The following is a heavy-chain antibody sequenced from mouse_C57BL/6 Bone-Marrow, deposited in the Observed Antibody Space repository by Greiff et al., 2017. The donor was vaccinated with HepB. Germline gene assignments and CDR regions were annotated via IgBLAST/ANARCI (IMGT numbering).Heavy chain of an antibody. CDR3: ASGCRGDAMDY. CDR2: ISSGSSTI. Sequence: EVKLMESGGGLVKPGGSLKLSCAASGFNFSDYGMHWVRQAPEKGLEWVAYISSGSSTIYYADKVKGRFTISRDNAKNTLFLQMTSLRSEDTAIYYCASGCRGDAMDYWGQGTTVTVSS. CDR1: GFNFSDYG. V-gene: IGHV5-17*01. D-gene: IGHD3-3*01. J-gene: IGHJ4*01.